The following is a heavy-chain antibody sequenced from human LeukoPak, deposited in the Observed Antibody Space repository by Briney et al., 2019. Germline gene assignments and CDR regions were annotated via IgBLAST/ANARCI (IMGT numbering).Heavy chain of an antibody. V-gene: IGHV4-34*01. Sequence: KPSETLSLTFAVFGGSFSGYYWSWVRQPPGEGVGWSGEINHSGGTDYNPSLKSRVTISVDTSKNQFSLNLSSVTAADTAVYYCARAVRTSMATYGIDYWGQGTLVTVSS. D-gene: IGHD3-10*01. CDR3: ARAVRTSMATYGIDY. CDR1: GGSFSGYY. J-gene: IGHJ4*02. CDR2: INHSGGT.